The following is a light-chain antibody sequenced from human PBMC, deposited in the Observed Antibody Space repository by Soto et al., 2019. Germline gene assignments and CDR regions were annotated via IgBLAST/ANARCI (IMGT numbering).Light chain of an antibody. CDR2: GAS. J-gene: IGKJ1*01. CDR1: QSVSSD. V-gene: IGKV3-15*01. Sequence: EIVMTQSPATLSVSPGERATLSCRASQSVSSDLAWYHQKPGQAPRLLIYGASTRATGIPARFSGSGSGTECTLTLNSLQSEDFAVYYCQQYNNWPRTFGQGTKVEIK. CDR3: QQYNNWPRT.